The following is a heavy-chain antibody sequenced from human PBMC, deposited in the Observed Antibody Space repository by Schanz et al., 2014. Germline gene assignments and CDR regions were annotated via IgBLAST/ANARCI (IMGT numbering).Heavy chain of an antibody. CDR3: ARDKGGYYPFDY. J-gene: IGHJ4*02. CDR1: GFTFGTFW. CDR2: INQDGSDK. D-gene: IGHD3-22*01. Sequence: LVESGGGVVQPGRSLRLSCAASGFTFGTFWMSWVRQAPGKGLEWVANINQDGSDKSYVDSVKGRFTISRDNAKNSLYLQMNSLRAEDTAVYYCARDKGGYYPFDYWGQGSLVTVSS. V-gene: IGHV3-7*01.